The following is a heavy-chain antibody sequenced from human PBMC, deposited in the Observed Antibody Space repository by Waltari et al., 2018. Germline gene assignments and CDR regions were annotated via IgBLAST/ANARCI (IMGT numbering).Heavy chain of an antibody. Sequence: EVQLVESGGGLVQPGGSLRLSCAASGFTFSSSWMSWVRQAPGKGLEWVANIKQDGSEKYYVDSVKGRFTISRDNAKNSLYLQMNSLRAEDTAVYYCAGGGSDAFDIWGQGTMVTVSS. V-gene: IGHV3-7*04. CDR1: GFTFSSSW. J-gene: IGHJ3*02. CDR2: IKQDGSEK. CDR3: AGGGSDAFDI.